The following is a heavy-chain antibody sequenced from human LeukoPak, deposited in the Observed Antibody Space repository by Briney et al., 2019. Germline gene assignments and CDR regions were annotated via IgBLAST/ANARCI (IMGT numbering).Heavy chain of an antibody. V-gene: IGHV3-23*01. CDR3: AKDCGVRGVIARYYYYGMDV. Sequence: PGGSLRLSCAASGFTFSSYAMSWVRQAPGKGLEWVSAISGSGGSTYYADSVKGRFTISRDNSKNTLYLQMNSLRAEDTAVYYCAKDCGVRGVIARYYYYGMDVWGQGTTVTVSS. CDR1: GFTFSSYA. J-gene: IGHJ6*02. D-gene: IGHD3-10*01. CDR2: ISGSGGST.